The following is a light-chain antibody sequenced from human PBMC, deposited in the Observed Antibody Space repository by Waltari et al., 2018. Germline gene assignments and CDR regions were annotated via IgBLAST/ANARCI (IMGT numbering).Light chain of an antibody. CDR3: QQYNNWPPLT. CDR2: GAS. Sequence: EIVMTQSPATLSVSPGERATLSCRASQSVSRNLAWYQQKPGQAPRLPIYGASTRATGIPARFSGSGSGTEFTLTISSLQSEDFAVYYCQQYNNWPPLTFGGGTKVEIK. V-gene: IGKV3-15*01. CDR1: QSVSRN. J-gene: IGKJ4*01.